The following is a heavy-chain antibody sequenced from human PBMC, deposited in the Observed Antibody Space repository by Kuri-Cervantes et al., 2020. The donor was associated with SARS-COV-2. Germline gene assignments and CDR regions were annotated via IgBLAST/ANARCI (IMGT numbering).Heavy chain of an antibody. CDR3: ARGGDNTAGPNYYGMDF. Sequence: ESLKISWTGPGSSISSSSYYWGWIRQPPGKGLEWIGSIYHSGSTYYNPSLKSRVTISVYTSKNQFYLKQSPVTAADAAVYYCARGGDNTAGPNYYGMDFWGQGTTVTVSS. CDR1: GSSISSSSYY. D-gene: IGHD3-16*01. V-gene: IGHV4-39*07. J-gene: IGHJ6*02. CDR2: IYHSGST.